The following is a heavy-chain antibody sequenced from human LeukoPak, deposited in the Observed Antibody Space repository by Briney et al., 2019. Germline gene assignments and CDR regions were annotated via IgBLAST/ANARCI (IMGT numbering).Heavy chain of an antibody. CDR2: IRYDGSNK. Sequence: GGSLRLSCAASGFTFSSYGMHWVRQAPGKGLEWVAFIRYDGSNKYYADSVKGRFTISRDNSKNTLYLQMNSLRAEGTAVYYCAKELDIVVVVAATTDAFDIWGQGTMVTVSS. CDR1: GFTFSSYG. D-gene: IGHD2-15*01. J-gene: IGHJ3*02. V-gene: IGHV3-30*02. CDR3: AKELDIVVVVAATTDAFDI.